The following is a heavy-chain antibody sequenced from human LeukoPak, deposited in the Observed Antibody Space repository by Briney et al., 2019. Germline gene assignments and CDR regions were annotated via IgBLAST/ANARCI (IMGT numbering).Heavy chain of an antibody. CDR3: ARGPYSYDSSGAFDI. V-gene: IGHV4-59*08. CDR2: IYHSGST. J-gene: IGHJ3*02. D-gene: IGHD3-22*01. CDR1: GGSISSYY. Sequence: SETLSLTCIVSGGSISSYYWSWIRQPPGKGLEWIGYIYHSGSTNYKPSLKSRVTISVDTSKNQFSLKLSSVTAADTAAYFCARGPYSYDSSGAFDIWGQGTMVTVSS.